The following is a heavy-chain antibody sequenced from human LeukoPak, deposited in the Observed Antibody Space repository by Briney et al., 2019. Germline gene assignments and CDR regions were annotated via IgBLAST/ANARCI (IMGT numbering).Heavy chain of an antibody. V-gene: IGHV4-38-2*01. CDR3: ARRGSDTGDDP. CDR1: GYSISSGYY. CDR2: IYHSGST. Sequence: PSETLSLTCAVSGYSISSGYYWGWIRQPPGEGLEWIGSIYHSGSTYYNPSLKSRVTISVDTSKNQFSLKLSSVTAADTAVYYCARRGSDTGDDPWGQGTLVTVSS. J-gene: IGHJ5*02. D-gene: IGHD7-27*01.